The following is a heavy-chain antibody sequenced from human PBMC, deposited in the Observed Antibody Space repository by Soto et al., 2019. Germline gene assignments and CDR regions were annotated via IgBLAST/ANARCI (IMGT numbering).Heavy chain of an antibody. CDR1: GFTFSSYG. J-gene: IGHJ4*02. V-gene: IGHV3-30*18. Sequence: GGSLRLSCAASGFTFSSYGMHWVRQAPGKGLEWVAVISYDGSNKYYADSVKGRFTISRDNSKNTLYLQMNSLRAEDTAVYYCAKIFGRDYYDPNYFDYWGQGTLVTVSS. CDR3: AKIFGRDYYDPNYFDY. D-gene: IGHD3-22*01. CDR2: ISYDGSNK.